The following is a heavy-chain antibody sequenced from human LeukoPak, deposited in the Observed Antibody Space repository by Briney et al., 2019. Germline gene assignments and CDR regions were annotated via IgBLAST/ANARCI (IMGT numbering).Heavy chain of an antibody. Sequence: GASVKVSCKASGYTFTSHGISWVRQAPGQGLEWMGWISAYNGDTKYAQKLQGRVTMTTDTSTSTAYMELRSLRSDDTAVYYCASAYCGGDCYPGYYFDYWGQGTLVTVSS. CDR2: ISAYNGDT. V-gene: IGHV1-18*01. CDR1: GYTFTSHG. J-gene: IGHJ4*02. D-gene: IGHD2-21*02. CDR3: ASAYCGGDCYPGYYFDY.